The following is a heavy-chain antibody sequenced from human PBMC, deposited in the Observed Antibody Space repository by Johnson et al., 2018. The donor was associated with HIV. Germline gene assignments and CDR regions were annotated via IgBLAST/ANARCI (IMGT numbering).Heavy chain of an antibody. CDR1: GFTFSSYG. CDR2: ISYDGSNK. V-gene: IGHV3-30*03. CDR3: ARDSKARFPTITMIDAFDI. D-gene: IGHD3-22*01. Sequence: QVQLVESGGGVVQPGRSLRLSCAASGFTFSSYGMHWVRQAPGKGLEWVAVISYDGSNKYYADSVKGRFTISRDNSKNTLYLQMNSLRAEDTAVYYCARDSKARFPTITMIDAFDIWGQGTMVTVSS. J-gene: IGHJ3*02.